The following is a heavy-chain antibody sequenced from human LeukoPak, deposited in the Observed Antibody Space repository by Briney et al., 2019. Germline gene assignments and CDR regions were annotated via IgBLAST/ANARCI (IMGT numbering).Heavy chain of an antibody. CDR1: GFTFTTYW. CDR2: IWQDGSET. D-gene: IGHD3-22*01. Sequence: GGSLRLSCVGSGFTFTTYWMTWVRQAPGKGLEWVANIWQDGSETYYVDSVKGRFTISRDNAKNSLYLQMNSLRAEDTAVYYCARARPPHYYETSGYYSNFDYWGQGTLVTVSS. V-gene: IGHV3-7*01. J-gene: IGHJ4*02. CDR3: ARARPPHYYETSGYYSNFDY.